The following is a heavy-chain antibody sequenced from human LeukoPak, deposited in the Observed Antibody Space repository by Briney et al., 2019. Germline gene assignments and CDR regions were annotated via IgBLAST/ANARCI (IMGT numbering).Heavy chain of an antibody. J-gene: IGHJ4*02. V-gene: IGHV3-30*02. Sequence: GGSLRLSCAASGFSFSRYGFHWVRQAPGKGLEWVAFIRYDGRNKYYADSVKGRLTISRDIFRSTLFLEMNSLRAEDTAVYYCTRDPRRLDYWGQGTLVTVSS. CDR2: IRYDGRNK. CDR3: TRDPRRLDY. CDR1: GFSFSRYG.